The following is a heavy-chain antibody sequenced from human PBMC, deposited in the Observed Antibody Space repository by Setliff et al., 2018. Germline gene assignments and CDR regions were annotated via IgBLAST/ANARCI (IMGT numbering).Heavy chain of an antibody. J-gene: IGHJ5*02. CDR3: ARQDRFYDPVSSNWYRNWFDP. CDR2: ISPSGST. CDR1: GASITSGGFY. D-gene: IGHD6-13*01. V-gene: IGHV4-61*09. Sequence: PSETLSLTCSVSGASITSGGFYWTWIRQPAGKGLEWIGHISPSGSTTYNPSVKSRVTISLDTSKNQISLKLTSVTAADTAVYYCARQDRFYDPVSSNWYRNWFDPWGQGILVTVSS.